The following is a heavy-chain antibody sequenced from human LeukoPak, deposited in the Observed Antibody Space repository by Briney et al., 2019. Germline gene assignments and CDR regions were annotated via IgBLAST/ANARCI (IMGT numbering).Heavy chain of an antibody. D-gene: IGHD3-22*01. Sequence: GRSLRLSCAASGFTFSSYGMHWVRQAPGKGLEWVAVISYDGSNKYYADSVKGRFTISRDNSKNTLYLQMNSLRAEDTAVYYCAKDHYYGSSIDYWGQGTLVTVSS. CDR3: AKDHYYGSSIDY. CDR1: GFTFSSYG. V-gene: IGHV3-30*18. J-gene: IGHJ4*02. CDR2: ISYDGSNK.